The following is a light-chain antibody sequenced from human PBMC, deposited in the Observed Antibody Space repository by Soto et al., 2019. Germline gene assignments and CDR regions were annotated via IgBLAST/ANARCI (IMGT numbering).Light chain of an antibody. Sequence: EIVLTQSPATLSLSPGERATLSCRASQSVSSSLDWYQQKSGQGPRLLVYDASNRATGIPARFSGSGSGTDFNLTISSLVPEDFAVYYCHERANWPPTFGQGTRPEIK. CDR2: DAS. CDR3: HERANWPPT. J-gene: IGKJ2*01. CDR1: QSVSSS. V-gene: IGKV3-11*01.